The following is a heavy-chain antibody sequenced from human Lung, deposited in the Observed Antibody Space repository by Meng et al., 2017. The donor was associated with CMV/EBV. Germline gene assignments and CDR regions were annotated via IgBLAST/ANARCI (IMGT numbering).Heavy chain of an antibody. CDR3: TRRPLGSTRPFDY. CDR2: INPKNGDP. CDR1: GFNFYGFY. Sequence: SXXVSXXTSGFNFYGFYIHWVRRAPGQGLEWMGRINPKNGDPKYAQRFEGRVSMTTDTSITTVYMELRSLRSDDTAFYYCTRRPLGSTRPFDYWGQGTLVTVSS. D-gene: IGHD1-26*01. J-gene: IGHJ4*02. V-gene: IGHV1-2*06.